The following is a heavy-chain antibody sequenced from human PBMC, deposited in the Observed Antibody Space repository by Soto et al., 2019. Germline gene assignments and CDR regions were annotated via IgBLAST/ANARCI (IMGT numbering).Heavy chain of an antibody. CDR3: ARVRSFDDSSGSQTVPFDY. Sequence: SETLSLTCTVSGGSISSGGYYWRWIRQHPGKGLEWIGYIYYSGSTYYNPSLKSRVTISVDTSKNQFSLKLSSVTAADTAVYYCARVRSFDDSSGSQTVPFDYWGQGTLVTVSS. V-gene: IGHV4-31*03. CDR2: IYYSGST. CDR1: GGSISSGGYY. J-gene: IGHJ4*02. D-gene: IGHD3-22*01.